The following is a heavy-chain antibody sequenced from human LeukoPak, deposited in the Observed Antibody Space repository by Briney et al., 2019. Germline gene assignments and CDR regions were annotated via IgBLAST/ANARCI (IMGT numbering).Heavy chain of an antibody. CDR3: ARGGGRATLDY. CDR1: GGSVISYY. D-gene: IGHD3-10*01. CDR2: IYSSGST. V-gene: IGHV4-4*07. Sequence: SETLSLTCTVSGGSVISYYWSWIRQPAGKGLEWIGRIYSSGSTNYNSSLESRVTISVDESKNRFSLRLRSMTAADTAVYFCARGGGRATLDYWGQGTLVTVSS. J-gene: IGHJ4*02.